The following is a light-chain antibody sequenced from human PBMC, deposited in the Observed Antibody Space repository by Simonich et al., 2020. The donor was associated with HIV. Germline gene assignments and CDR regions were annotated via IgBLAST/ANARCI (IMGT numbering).Light chain of an antibody. J-gene: IGLJ2*01. CDR1: SSDVGSYNL. Sequence: QSALTQPASVSGSPGQSITISCTGTSSDVGSYNLVSWYQQHPGKAPKPKIYNVSNRHSGCSSRFSGSKSGNTASLTISGLQAEDEADYHCSSYTSSSTVVFGGGTKVTVL. V-gene: IGLV2-14*02. CDR3: SSYTSSSTVV. CDR2: NVS.